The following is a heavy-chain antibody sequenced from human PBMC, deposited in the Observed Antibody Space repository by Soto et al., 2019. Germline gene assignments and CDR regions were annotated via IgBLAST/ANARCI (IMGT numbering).Heavy chain of an antibody. CDR3: SRERTGTTSMDV. D-gene: IGHD1-1*01. V-gene: IGHV1-8*01. CDR2: MNPNSGNT. J-gene: IGHJ6*02. CDR1: GYTFTSYD. Sequence: QVQLVQSGAEVKKPGASVKVSCKASGYTFTSYDINWVRQATGQGLEWMGWMNPNSGNTGYAQKFQGTVTMTRNTSISTAYMELSILRSEDTAVYYCSRERTGTTSMDVWGQGTTVTVSS.